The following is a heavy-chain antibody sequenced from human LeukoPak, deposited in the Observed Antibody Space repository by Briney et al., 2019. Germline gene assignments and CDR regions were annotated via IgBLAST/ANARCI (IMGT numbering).Heavy chain of an antibody. V-gene: IGHV3-53*01. J-gene: IGHJ4*02. D-gene: IGHD3-10*01. Sequence: PGGSLRLSCAASGFTVSSNYMTWVRQAPGKGLEWVSIIYSGSTTNYADSVKGRFTISRDTSKNTLYLQMNSLRAEDTAVYYCARGRSRGFDYWGQGTLVTVSS. CDR1: GFTVSSNY. CDR2: IYSGSTT. CDR3: ARGRSRGFDY.